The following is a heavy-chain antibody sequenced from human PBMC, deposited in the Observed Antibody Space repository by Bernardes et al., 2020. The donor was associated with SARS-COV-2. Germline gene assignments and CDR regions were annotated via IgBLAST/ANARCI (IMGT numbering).Heavy chain of an antibody. CDR2: IYYSGST. CDR1: GGSISSSSYY. V-gene: IGHV4-39*01. CDR3: ARVGGSSWYWDLGHYYYGMDV. Sequence: SETLSLTCTVSGGSISSSSYYWGWIRQPPGKGLEWIGSIYYSGSTYYNPSLKSRVTISVDTSKNQFSLKLSSVTAADTAVYYCARVGGSSWYWDLGHYYYGMDVWGQGTTVTVSS. D-gene: IGHD6-13*01. J-gene: IGHJ6*02.